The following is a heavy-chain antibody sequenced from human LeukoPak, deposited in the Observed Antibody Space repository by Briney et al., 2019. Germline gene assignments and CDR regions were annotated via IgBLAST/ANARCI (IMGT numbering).Heavy chain of an antibody. V-gene: IGHV3-9*01. D-gene: IGHD6-13*01. J-gene: IGHJ4*02. Sequence: GGSLRLSCAASGFSFDDYAMHWVRQAPGKGLEWVSGTSWNSGSIGYADSVKGRFTISKDSVKNSLYLHMNTLRAEDTAFYYCAKGYSSSWSLPFDYRGQGTLVTVSS. CDR2: TSWNSGSI. CDR3: AKGYSSSWSLPFDY. CDR1: GFSFDDYA.